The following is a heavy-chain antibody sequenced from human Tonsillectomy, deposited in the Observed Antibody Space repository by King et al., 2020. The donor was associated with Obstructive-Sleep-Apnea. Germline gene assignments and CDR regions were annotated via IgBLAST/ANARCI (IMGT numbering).Heavy chain of an antibody. J-gene: IGHJ6*02. CDR3: ARGRKRDYYSYGMDV. CDR2: ISSNGGST. D-gene: IGHD1-14*01. CDR1: GFTFSSYA. Sequence: VQLVESGGGLVQPGGSLRLSCAASGFTFSSYAMHWVRQAPGKGLEYVSAISSNGGSTYYANSVKGRFTISRDNSKNTLYLQMGSLRAEDMAVYYGARGRKRDYYSYGMDVWGQGTTVTVSS. V-gene: IGHV3-64*01.